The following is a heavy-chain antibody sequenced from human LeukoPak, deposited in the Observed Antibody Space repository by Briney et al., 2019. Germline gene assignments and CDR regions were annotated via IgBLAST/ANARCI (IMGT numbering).Heavy chain of an antibody. Sequence: PGGSLRLSCAASGFIFSDYAMHWVRQAPGKGLEWVALISSDGINKYYADSVKGRFTISRDNSKNTLYLQMISLRPEDTAFYYCARDVSGWYYFDYWGQGTLVTVSS. V-gene: IGHV3-30-3*01. CDR1: GFIFSDYA. CDR3: ARDVSGWYYFDY. D-gene: IGHD6-19*01. CDR2: ISSDGINK. J-gene: IGHJ4*02.